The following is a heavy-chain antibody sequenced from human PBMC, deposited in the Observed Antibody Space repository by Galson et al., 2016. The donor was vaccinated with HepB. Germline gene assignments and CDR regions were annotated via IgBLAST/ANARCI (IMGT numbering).Heavy chain of an antibody. J-gene: IGHJ1*01. CDR3: ARDGVRWSPVDYFHH. D-gene: IGHD3-3*01. V-gene: IGHV3-23*01. CDR1: GFTFSNFG. CDR2: ISGSGSST. Sequence: SLRLSCAASGFTFSNFGMSWVRQAPGKGLEWVSLISGSGSSTSYADSVEGRFTISRDNSKNTLYLQMSSLSTDDTAVYYCARDGVRWSPVDYFHHWGQGTLVSVSS.